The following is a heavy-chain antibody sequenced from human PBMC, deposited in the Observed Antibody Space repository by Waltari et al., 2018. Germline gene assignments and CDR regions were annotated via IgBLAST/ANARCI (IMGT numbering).Heavy chain of an antibody. CDR1: GGSITRALHY. J-gene: IGHJ3*01. CDR3: ATYIGASVGTASFDV. Sequence: QLQLQESGPGLVKPSETVSLTCSVSGGSITRALHYWGWIRQPPRQGLAWIGTISYSGTTYNSPSLQSRVTISRDTSKNQLSLKLDSVTASDTAVYYCATYIGASVGTASFDVWGQGTMVTVSS. D-gene: IGHD5-12*01. V-gene: IGHV4-39*01. CDR2: ISYSGTT.